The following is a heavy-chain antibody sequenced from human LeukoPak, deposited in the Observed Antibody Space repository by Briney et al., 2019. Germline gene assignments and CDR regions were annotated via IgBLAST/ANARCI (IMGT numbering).Heavy chain of an antibody. CDR1: GFTFSSYS. J-gene: IGHJ4*02. Sequence: GGSLRLSCAASGFTFSSYSMNWVRQAPGKGLEWVSYISSSSSTIYYADSVKGRFTISRDNAKNSLYLQMNSLRAEDTAVYYCARLQFGYCSSTSCTGGFDYWGQGTLVTVSS. D-gene: IGHD2-2*03. CDR2: ISSSSSTI. CDR3: ARLQFGYCSSTSCTGGFDY. V-gene: IGHV3-48*04.